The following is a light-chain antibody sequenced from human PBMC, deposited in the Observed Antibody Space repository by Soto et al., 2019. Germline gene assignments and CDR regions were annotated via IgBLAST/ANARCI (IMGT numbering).Light chain of an antibody. V-gene: IGLV1-40*01. J-gene: IGLJ1*01. Sequence: QSVLTQPPSVSGAPGQRVTISCIERSSNIGAGYYVHWYQQLPGTAPKLLIYGNSNRPSGVPDRFSGSKSGTSASLAITGLQADDEADYYCQSYDSSLSGFDVFGTGTKLTVL. CDR1: SSNIGAGYY. CDR2: GNS. CDR3: QSYDSSLSGFDV.